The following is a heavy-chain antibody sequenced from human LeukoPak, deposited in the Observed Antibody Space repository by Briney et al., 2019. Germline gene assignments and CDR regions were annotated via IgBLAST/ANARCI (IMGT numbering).Heavy chain of an antibody. CDR2: ISAYNGNT. V-gene: IGHV1-18*04. CDR3: ARDLAWAAAGNAPFDY. CDR1: GYTFTSYG. J-gene: IGHJ4*02. D-gene: IGHD6-13*01. Sequence: ASVKVSCKASGYTFTSYGISWVRQAPGQGLEWMGWISAYNGNTNYAQKLQGRVTVTTDTSTSTAYMELRSLRSDDTAVYYCARDLAWAAAGNAPFDYWGQGTLVTVSS.